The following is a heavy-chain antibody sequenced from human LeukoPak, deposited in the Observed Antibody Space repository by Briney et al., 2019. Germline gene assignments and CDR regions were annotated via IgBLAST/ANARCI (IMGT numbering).Heavy chain of an antibody. D-gene: IGHD3-22*01. CDR2: IKSDGST. CDR3: ARAPSEIGGYYPEYFRH. CDR1: GFTFSSYW. V-gene: IGHV3-74*01. J-gene: IGHJ1*01. Sequence: GGSLRLSCAASGFTFSSYWMHWVRQAPGKGLEWVSRIKSDGSTNYADSVKGRFTISRDNAKNTLSLQMNSLRAEDTGVYYCARAPSEIGGYYPEYFRHWGQGPLVTVSS.